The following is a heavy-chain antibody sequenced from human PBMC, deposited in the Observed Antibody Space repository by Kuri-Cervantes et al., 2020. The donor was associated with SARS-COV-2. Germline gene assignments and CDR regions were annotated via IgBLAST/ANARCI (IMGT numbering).Heavy chain of an antibody. V-gene: IGHV3-33*08. CDR1: GFTFSSYG. J-gene: IGHJ4*02. Sequence: GESLKISCAASGFTFSSYGMHWVRQAPGKELEWVAVIWYDGSNKYYADSVKGRFTISRDNSKNTLYLQMNSLRAEDTAVYYCARDTVRGVIRYYFDYWGQGTLVTVSS. CDR2: IWYDGSNK. CDR3: ARDTVRGVIRYYFDY. D-gene: IGHD3-16*02.